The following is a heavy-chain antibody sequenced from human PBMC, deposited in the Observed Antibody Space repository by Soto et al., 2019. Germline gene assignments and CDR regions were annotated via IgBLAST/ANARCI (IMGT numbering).Heavy chain of an antibody. CDR1: GFTFSSYA. D-gene: IGHD3-9*01. V-gene: IGHV3-23*01. Sequence: GGSLRLSCAASGFTFSSYAMSWVRQAPGKGLEWVSAISGSGGSTYYADSVKGRFTISRDNSKNTLYLQMNSLRAEDTAVYYCAKDSQYLLRYFDWLGADAFDIWGQGTMVTVSS. J-gene: IGHJ3*02. CDR3: AKDSQYLLRYFDWLGADAFDI. CDR2: ISGSGGST.